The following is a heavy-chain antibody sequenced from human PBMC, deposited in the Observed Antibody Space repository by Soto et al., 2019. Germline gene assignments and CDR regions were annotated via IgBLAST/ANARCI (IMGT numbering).Heavy chain of an antibody. Sequence: VAVISYDGSNRYYADSVKGRFTISRDNSKNTLYLQMNSLRAEDTAVYYCARDRVLVRYFDWILYTDAFDIWGQGTMVTVSS. V-gene: IGHV3-30-3*01. D-gene: IGHD3-9*01. CDR2: ISYDGSNR. J-gene: IGHJ3*02. CDR3: ARDRVLVRYFDWILYTDAFDI.